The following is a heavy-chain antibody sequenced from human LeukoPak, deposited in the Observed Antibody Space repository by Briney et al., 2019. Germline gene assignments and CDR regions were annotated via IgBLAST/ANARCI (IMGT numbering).Heavy chain of an antibody. Sequence: ASVKVSCKVSGYTLTELSMHWVRQAPGKGLEWMGGFDPEDGETIYAQKFQGRVTMTEDTSTDTAYMELSSLRSEDTAVYYCATEGGTYYYDSSGSRSFDYWGQGTLVTVSP. J-gene: IGHJ4*02. D-gene: IGHD3-22*01. CDR3: ATEGGTYYYDSSGSRSFDY. CDR2: FDPEDGET. CDR1: GYTLTELS. V-gene: IGHV1-24*01.